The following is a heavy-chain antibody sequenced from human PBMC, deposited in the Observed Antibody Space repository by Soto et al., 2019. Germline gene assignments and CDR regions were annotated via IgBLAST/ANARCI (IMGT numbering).Heavy chain of an antibody. V-gene: IGHV4-59*01. Sequence: SETLSLTCTVSGGSISSYYWSWIRQPPGKGLEWIGYIYYSGSTNYNPSLKSRVTISVDTSKNQFSLKLSSVTAADTAVYYCARRSSSWIFEYWGQGTLVTVSS. CDR2: IYYSGST. CDR3: ARRSSSWIFEY. CDR1: GGSISSYY. J-gene: IGHJ4*02. D-gene: IGHD6-13*01.